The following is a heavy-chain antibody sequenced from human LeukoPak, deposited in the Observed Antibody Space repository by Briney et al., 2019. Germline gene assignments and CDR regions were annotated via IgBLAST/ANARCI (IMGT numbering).Heavy chain of an antibody. CDR3: AKDAIFGVVIIRANYFDY. D-gene: IGHD3-3*01. V-gene: IGHV3-23*01. Sequence: PGGSLRLSCAASGFTFSSYAMSWVRQAPGEGLEWVSAISGSGGSTYYADSVKGRFTISRDNSKNTLYLQMNSLRAEDTAVYYCAKDAIFGVVIIRANYFDYWGQGTLVTVSS. CDR1: GFTFSSYA. CDR2: ISGSGGST. J-gene: IGHJ4*02.